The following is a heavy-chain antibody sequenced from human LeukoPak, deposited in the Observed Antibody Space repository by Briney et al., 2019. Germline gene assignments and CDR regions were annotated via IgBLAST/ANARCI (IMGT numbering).Heavy chain of an antibody. CDR1: GYIFTQYG. D-gene: IGHD3/OR15-3a*01. V-gene: IGHV1-18*01. Sequence: ASVKVSCKTSGYIFTQYGISWVRQAPGQGLEWMAWIGTYNGNADYAQKFQGRASMTTDTSTSTAYMELRSLRSDDTAVYYCARRTGYNFYYLDVWGQGTTVIVSS. CDR3: ARRTGYNFYYLDV. CDR2: IGTYNGNA. J-gene: IGHJ6*03.